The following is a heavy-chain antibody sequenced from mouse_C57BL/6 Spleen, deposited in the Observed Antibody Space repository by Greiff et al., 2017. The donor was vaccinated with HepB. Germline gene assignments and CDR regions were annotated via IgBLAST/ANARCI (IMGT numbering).Heavy chain of an antibody. Sequence: EVKLQQSGAELVRPGASVKLSCTASGFNIKDDYMHWVKQRPEQGLEWIGWIDPENGDTEYASKFQGKATITADTSSNTAYLQLSSLTSEDTAVYYCTAVHSNYLFYAMDYWGQGTSVTVSS. D-gene: IGHD2-5*01. CDR1: GFNIKDDY. J-gene: IGHJ4*01. V-gene: IGHV14-4*01. CDR3: TAVHSNYLFYAMDY. CDR2: IDPENGDT.